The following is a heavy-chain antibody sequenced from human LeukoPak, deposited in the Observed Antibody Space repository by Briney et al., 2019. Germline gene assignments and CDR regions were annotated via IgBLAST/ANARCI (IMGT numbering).Heavy chain of an antibody. CDR2: MNPNSGNT. D-gene: IGHD6-6*01. CDR3: ARGQTEYSSSFDP. CDR1: GYTFTSYD. J-gene: IGHJ5*02. V-gene: IGHV1-8*03. Sequence: ASVKVSCKAPGYTFTSYDINWVRQATGQGLEWMGWMNPNSGNTGYAQKFQGRVTITRNTSISTAYMELSSLRSEDTAVYYCARGQTEYSSSFDPWGQGTLVTVSS.